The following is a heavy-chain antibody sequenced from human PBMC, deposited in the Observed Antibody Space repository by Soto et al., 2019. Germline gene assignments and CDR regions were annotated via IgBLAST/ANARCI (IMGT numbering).Heavy chain of an antibody. CDR1: GGTFISYS. D-gene: IGHD2-15*01. Sequence: QVQLVQSGAEVKKPGSSVKVSCKASGGTFISYSINWVRQAPGQGLEWIGEIIPIFGPANYAQKFQGRGTITADEATSTASMELSSLRAEDTAVYYCARDSGRQAGWIDYWGQGPLVTVSS. J-gene: IGHJ4*02. CDR2: IIPIFGPA. CDR3: ARDSGRQAGWIDY. V-gene: IGHV1-69*01.